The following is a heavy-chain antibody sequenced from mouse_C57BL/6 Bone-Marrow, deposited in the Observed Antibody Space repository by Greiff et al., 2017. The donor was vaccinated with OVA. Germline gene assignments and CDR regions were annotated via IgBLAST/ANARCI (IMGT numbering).Heavy chain of an antibody. CDR2: INPSSGYT. J-gene: IGHJ3*01. CDR1: GYTFTSYW. CDR3: AREDLLLRYFAY. D-gene: IGHD1-1*01. Sequence: QVHVKQSGAELAKPGASVKLSCKASGYTFTSYWMHWVKQRPGQGLEWIGYINPSSGYTKYNQKFKDKATLTADKSSSTAYMQLSSLTYEDSAVYYCAREDLLLRYFAYWGQGTLVTVSA. V-gene: IGHV1-7*01.